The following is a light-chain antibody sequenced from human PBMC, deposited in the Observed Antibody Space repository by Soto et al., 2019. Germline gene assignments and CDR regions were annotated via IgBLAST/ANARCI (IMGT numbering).Light chain of an antibody. CDR1: QSISSY. Sequence: DIQMTQSPSSLSASVGDRVTITCRASQSISSYLNWYQQKPGKAPKLLIYAASSLQSGVPSRFSGSGSGTDFTLTIGSLQPEDFATYYCQQSYSTPTFGPGTKVDIK. CDR3: QQSYSTPT. J-gene: IGKJ3*01. CDR2: AAS. V-gene: IGKV1-39*01.